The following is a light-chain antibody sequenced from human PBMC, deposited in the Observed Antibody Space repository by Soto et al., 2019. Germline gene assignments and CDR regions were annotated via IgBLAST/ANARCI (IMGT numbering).Light chain of an antibody. CDR2: AAS. Sequence: DIQMTQSPSSLSASVGDRVTITCRASQVISNYLAWYQQKPGKVPKLLIYAASTLQSGVPFRFSVSGSGTDFTLTISSLQPEDVATYYYQKYNSAPWTFGQGTKVEIK. CDR3: QKYNSAPWT. V-gene: IGKV1-27*01. J-gene: IGKJ1*01. CDR1: QVISNY.